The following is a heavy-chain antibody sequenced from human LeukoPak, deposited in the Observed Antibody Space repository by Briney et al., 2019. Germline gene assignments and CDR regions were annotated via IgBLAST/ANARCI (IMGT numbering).Heavy chain of an antibody. CDR1: GGSISSYY. V-gene: IGHV4-59*01. CDR2: IYYSGST. J-gene: IGHJ4*02. Sequence: SETLSLTCTVSGGSISSYYWSWIRQPPGKRLEYIGYIYYSGSTNYNPSLKSRVTMSVDTSKNQFSLKLSSVTAADTAVYYCARVGPYFDYWGQGTLVTVSS. CDR3: ARVGPYFDY.